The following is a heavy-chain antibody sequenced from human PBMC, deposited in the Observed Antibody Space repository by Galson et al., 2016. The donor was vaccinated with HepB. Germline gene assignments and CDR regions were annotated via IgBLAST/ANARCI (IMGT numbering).Heavy chain of an antibody. D-gene: IGHD3-9*01. V-gene: IGHV1-2*04. CDR1: GYTFTEYY. CDR3: ARVPILSGYYLGPYFYGMDV. J-gene: IGHJ6*02. CDR2: INPNTGDT. Sequence: SVKVSSKASGYTFTEYYIHWVRQAPGQGLERVGRINPNTGDTDYAQKFQVSVTVTRDTSINTVYMEVSRLRSADTAVYYCARVPILSGYYLGPYFYGMDVWGQGTTVTVS.